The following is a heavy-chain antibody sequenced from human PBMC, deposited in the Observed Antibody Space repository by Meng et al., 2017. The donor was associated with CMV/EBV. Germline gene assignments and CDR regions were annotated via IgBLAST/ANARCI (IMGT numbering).Heavy chain of an antibody. Sequence: YYMHWVRQAPGKGLKWMGWINPNSGGTNYAQKFQGRITMTRDTSISTAYMELSRLRSDDTAVYYCARPQNSDIVVVPAATSPPSADYWGQGTLVTVSS. D-gene: IGHD2-2*01. CDR1: YY. CDR2: INPNSGGT. V-gene: IGHV1-2*02. CDR3: ARPQNSDIVVVPAATSPPSADY. J-gene: IGHJ4*02.